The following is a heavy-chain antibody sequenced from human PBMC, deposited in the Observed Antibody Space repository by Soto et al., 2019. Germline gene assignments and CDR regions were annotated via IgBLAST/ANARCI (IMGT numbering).Heavy chain of an antibody. D-gene: IGHD3-16*02. V-gene: IGHV4-39*01. J-gene: IGHJ6*02. Sequence: PSETLSLTCTVSGGSISSSSYYWGWIRRPPGKGLEWIGSIYYSGSTYYNPSLKSRVTISVDTSKNQFSLKLSSVTAADTAVYYCARSIVIAYYYYGMDVWGQGTTVTV. CDR2: IYYSGST. CDR3: ARSIVIAYYYYGMDV. CDR1: GGSISSSSYY.